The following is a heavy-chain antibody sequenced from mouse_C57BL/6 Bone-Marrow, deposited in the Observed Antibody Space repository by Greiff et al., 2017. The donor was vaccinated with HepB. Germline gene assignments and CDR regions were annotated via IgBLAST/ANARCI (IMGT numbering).Heavy chain of an antibody. V-gene: IGHV1-20*01. CDR2: INPYNGDT. J-gene: IGHJ4*01. CDR3: ARGYPVSFNYAMDY. Sequence: VQLQQSGPELVKPGDSVKISCKASGYSFTGYFMNWVMQSHGKSLEWIGRINPYNGDTFYNQKFKGKATLTVDKSSSTAHMELRSLTSEDSSVYYCARGYPVSFNYAMDYWGQGTSVTVSS. CDR1: GYSFTGYF. D-gene: IGHD2-14*01.